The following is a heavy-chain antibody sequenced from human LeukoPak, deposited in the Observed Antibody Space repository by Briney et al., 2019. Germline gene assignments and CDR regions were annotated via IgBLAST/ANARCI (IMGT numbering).Heavy chain of an antibody. J-gene: IGHJ4*02. CDR2: IYYSGST. V-gene: IGHV4-59*08. Sequence: SETLSLTCAVYGGSFSGYYWSWIRQPPGKGPEWIGYIYYSGSTNYNPSLKSRVTISVDTSKNQFSLKMNSVTAADTAVYYCARLASSGWSHCDYWGQGTLVTVSS. D-gene: IGHD6-19*01. CDR1: GGSFSGYY. CDR3: ARLASSGWSHCDY.